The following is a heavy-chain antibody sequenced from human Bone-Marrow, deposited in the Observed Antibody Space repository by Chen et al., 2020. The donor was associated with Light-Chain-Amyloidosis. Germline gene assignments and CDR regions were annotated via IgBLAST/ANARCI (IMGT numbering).Heavy chain of an antibody. CDR2: FYPDDSDA. CDR1: GYAFPNYW. J-gene: IGHJ4*02. Sequence: EVQLEQSGPEVQKPGDPLKISCKGCGYAFPNYWIGWVRQMPGKGLEWMGVFYPDDSDARYSPSFEGQVTISADKSITTAYLQWRSLKASDTAMYYCARRRDGYNFDYWGQGTLVTVSS. V-gene: IGHV5-51*01. CDR3: ARRRDGYNFDY. D-gene: IGHD5-12*01.